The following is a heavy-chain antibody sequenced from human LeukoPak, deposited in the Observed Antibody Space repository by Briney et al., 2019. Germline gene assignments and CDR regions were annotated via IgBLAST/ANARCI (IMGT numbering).Heavy chain of an antibody. D-gene: IGHD6-19*01. J-gene: IGHJ4*02. Sequence: SETLSLTCTVSGGSISSYYWSWIRQPPGKGLEWIGYIYYSGSTNYNPSLKSRVTISVDTSKNQFSLKLSSVTAADTAVYYCARSLSSGWQVFDYWGQGTLVTVSS. CDR1: GGSISSYY. CDR2: IYYSGST. CDR3: ARSLSSGWQVFDY. V-gene: IGHV4-59*12.